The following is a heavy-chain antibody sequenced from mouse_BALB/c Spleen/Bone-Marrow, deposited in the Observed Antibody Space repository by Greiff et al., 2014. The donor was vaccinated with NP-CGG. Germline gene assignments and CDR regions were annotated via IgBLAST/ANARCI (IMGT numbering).Heavy chain of an antibody. Sequence: DLLKSGASVNLSCKASGYTFPSYWINWIKQRPGQGLEWIGRIAPGSGSTYYDEMFKGKATLTVDTSSSAAYIQLSSLSSEDSAVYFCARSYYGRAMDYWGQGTSVTVSS. CDR1: GYTFPSYW. CDR3: ARSYYGRAMDY. CDR2: IAPGSGST. V-gene: IGHV1S41*01. D-gene: IGHD1-1*01. J-gene: IGHJ4*01.